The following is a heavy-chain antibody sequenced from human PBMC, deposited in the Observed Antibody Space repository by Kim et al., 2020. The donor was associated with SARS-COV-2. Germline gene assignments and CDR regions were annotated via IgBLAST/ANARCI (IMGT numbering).Heavy chain of an antibody. CDR1: GASISLYY. D-gene: IGHD3-22*01. Sequence: SETLSLTCSVSGASISLYYWSWVRQSPGKGLDWIGYIYHNADTNFEDKKSNPSLKSRVTMSVDMSKNQISLRLTSMTAADTAVYFCARLPTPYDTRPFYAWGQGTLVTVSS. J-gene: IGHJ5*02. CDR2: IYHNADT. CDR3: ARLPTPYDTRPFYA. V-gene: IGHV4-59*01.